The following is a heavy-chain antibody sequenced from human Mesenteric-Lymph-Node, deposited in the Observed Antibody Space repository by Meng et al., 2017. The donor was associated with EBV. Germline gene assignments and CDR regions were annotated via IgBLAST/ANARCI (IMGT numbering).Heavy chain of an antibody. CDR1: GYIFTGYQ. CDR3: AKDEDSEGQLEH. D-gene: IGHD1/OR15-1a*01. J-gene: IGHJ4*02. CDR2: INPNGGST. V-gene: IGHV1-46*01. Sequence: QGQLGPSGAGVKMPGASSTVSCKASGYIFTGYQMHWVRQAPGQGLEWMGIINPNGGSTGYAQNFQDRVTMTSDTSTSTVYLDLHSLRFEDTAVYYCAKDEDSEGQLEHWGQGTLVTVSS.